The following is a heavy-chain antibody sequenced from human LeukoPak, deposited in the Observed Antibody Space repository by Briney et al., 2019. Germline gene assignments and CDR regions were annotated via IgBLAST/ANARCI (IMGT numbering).Heavy chain of an antibody. CDR3: ARFLNWVFDN. Sequence: PSETLSLTCAVSGYSISSGYYWGWIRQPPGKGLEWIGSIYHSGSTYYNPSLKSRITMSVDTSKNQFSLKLSSVTAADTAVYYCARFLNWVFDNWGQGTPVTVSS. D-gene: IGHD7-27*01. J-gene: IGHJ4*02. V-gene: IGHV4-38-2*01. CDR1: GYSISSGYY. CDR2: IYHSGST.